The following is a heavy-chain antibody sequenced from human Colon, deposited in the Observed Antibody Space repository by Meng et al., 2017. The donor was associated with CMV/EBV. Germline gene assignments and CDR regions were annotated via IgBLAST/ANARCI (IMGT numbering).Heavy chain of an antibody. Sequence: QVQLQESGPGLVKPSDTLSLTCAVSGRSISSTNRWGWIRQHPGKGLEWIGYIYYSGNTYYNPSLRSRLTMSVDTSKSEFSLKVTSVTAVDTAVYYCVRKGTTETYYSDWGQGTLVTVSS. CDR2: IYYSGNT. V-gene: IGHV4-28*01. CDR3: VRKGTTETYYSD. J-gene: IGHJ4*02. D-gene: IGHD1-26*01. CDR1: GRSISSTNR.